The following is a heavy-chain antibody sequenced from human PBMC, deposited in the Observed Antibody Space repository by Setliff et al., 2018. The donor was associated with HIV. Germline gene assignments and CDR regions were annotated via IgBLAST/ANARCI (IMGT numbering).Heavy chain of an antibody. CDR2: IYTSGST. J-gene: IGHJ4*02. Sequence: SETLSLTCTVSGGSISSGSYYWNWIRQPAGKGLEWIGRIYTSGSTNYNPSLKSRVTISVDTSKNQFSLKLISVTAADTAVYYCAKEAEYDYWGQGMLVTVSS. CDR3: AKEAEYDY. V-gene: IGHV4-61*02. CDR1: GGSISSGSYY.